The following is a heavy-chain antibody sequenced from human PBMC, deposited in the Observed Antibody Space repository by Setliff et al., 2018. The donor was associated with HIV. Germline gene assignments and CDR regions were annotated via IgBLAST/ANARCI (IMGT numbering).Heavy chain of an antibody. D-gene: IGHD6-25*01. V-gene: IGHV1-2*02. Sequence: ASVKVSCKASGYTFTGNSDYYLHWVRQAPGQGLEWMGWINPYSGGTLYAQKFQDRVTMSRDTSVSTAYMELSRLRSDDSALYYCTRPLRTRSAIDPFHIWGQGTMVTVSS. CDR2: INPYSGGT. CDR3: TRPLRTRSAIDPFHI. J-gene: IGHJ3*02. CDR1: GYTFTGNSDYY.